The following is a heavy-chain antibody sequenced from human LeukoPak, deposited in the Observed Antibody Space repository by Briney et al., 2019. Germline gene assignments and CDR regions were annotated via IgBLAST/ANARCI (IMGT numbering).Heavy chain of an antibody. CDR1: GFTFSSYA. CDR3: ARAESGYCSSTSCYSYY. J-gene: IGHJ4*02. V-gene: IGHV3-23*01. CDR2: ISGSGGST. D-gene: IGHD2-2*02. Sequence: GGSLRLSCAASGFTFSSYAMSWVRQAPGKGLEWVSAISGSGGSTYYADSVKGRFTISRDNSKDTLYLQMNSLRAEDRAVYYCARAESGYCSSTSCYSYYWGQGTLVTVSS.